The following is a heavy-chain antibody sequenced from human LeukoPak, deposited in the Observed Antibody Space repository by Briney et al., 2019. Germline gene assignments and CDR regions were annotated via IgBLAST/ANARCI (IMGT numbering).Heavy chain of an antibody. CDR2: ISGSGGST. CDR3: AKPFNYYDSNHWFDP. D-gene: IGHD3-22*01. J-gene: IGHJ5*02. Sequence: GGSLRLSCAASGFTFSSYAMSWVRQAPGKGLEWVSAISGSGGSTYYADSVKGRFTISRDNSKNTLYLQMNSLRAEDTAVYYCAKPFNYYDSNHWFDPWGQGTLVTVSS. CDR1: GFTFSSYA. V-gene: IGHV3-23*01.